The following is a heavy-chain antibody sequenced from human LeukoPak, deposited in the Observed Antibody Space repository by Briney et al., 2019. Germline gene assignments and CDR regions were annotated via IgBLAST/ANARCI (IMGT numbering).Heavy chain of an antibody. Sequence: ASVKVSCKVSGYTLTELSMHWVRQAPGKGLEWMGGFDPEDGETIYAQKFQGRVTMTEDTSTDTAYMELSSLRSEDTAVYYCATSFPGGSSWYSFDYWGQETLVTVSS. CDR2: FDPEDGET. CDR3: ATSFPGGSSWYSFDY. CDR1: GYTLTELS. J-gene: IGHJ4*02. D-gene: IGHD6-13*01. V-gene: IGHV1-24*01.